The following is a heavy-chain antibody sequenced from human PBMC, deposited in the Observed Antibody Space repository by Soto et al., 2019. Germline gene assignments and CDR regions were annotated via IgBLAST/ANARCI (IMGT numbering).Heavy chain of an antibody. CDR3: AREVRDDYGDYLFDY. V-gene: IGHV1-18*01. CDR1: GYTFTSYG. J-gene: IGHJ4*02. D-gene: IGHD4-17*01. CDR2: ISAYNGNT. Sequence: ASVKVSCKASGYTFTSYGISWVRQAPGQGLEWMGWISAYNGNTNYAQKLQGRVTMTTDTSTSTAYMELSSLRSEDTAVYYCAREVRDDYGDYLFDYWGQGTLVTVSS.